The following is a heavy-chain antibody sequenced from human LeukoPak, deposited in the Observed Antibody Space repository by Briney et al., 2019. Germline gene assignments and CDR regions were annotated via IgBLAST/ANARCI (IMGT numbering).Heavy chain of an antibody. CDR3: ARGLSQNNWNDGY. Sequence: PGGSLRLSCAASGFTVSNHYMTWVRQAPGKGLEWVSVIYSGGNTYYADSVEGRVTMSRDNSNNTLFLQMNSLRAEDTAVYYCARGLSQNNWNDGYWGQGTLVTVSS. D-gene: IGHD1-20*01. J-gene: IGHJ4*02. CDR1: GFTVSNHY. CDR2: IYSGGNT. V-gene: IGHV3-53*01.